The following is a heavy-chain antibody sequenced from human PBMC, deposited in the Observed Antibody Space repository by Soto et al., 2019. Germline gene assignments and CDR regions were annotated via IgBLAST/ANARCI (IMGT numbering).Heavy chain of an antibody. Sequence: VASVKVSCKASGYSFTGHYMHWVRQAPGQGLEWMGWIDPKSGGTNYAQKFQDRVTMTTDTSISTAYMDLSRLRSDDTAVYYCSRDYDKSGYDYFDPWGQGTLVTVSS. CDR3: SRDYDKSGYDYFDP. J-gene: IGHJ5*02. D-gene: IGHD3-22*01. V-gene: IGHV1-2*02. CDR1: GYSFTGHY. CDR2: IDPKSGGT.